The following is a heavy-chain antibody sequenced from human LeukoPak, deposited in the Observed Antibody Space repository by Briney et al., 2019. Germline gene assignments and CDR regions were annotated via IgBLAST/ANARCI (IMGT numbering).Heavy chain of an antibody. CDR2: IIPIFGTA. D-gene: IGHD6-13*01. V-gene: IGHV1-69*06. Sequence: SVKVSCKASGYTFTSYGISWVRQAPGQGLEWMGGIIPIFGTANYAQKFQGRVTITADKSTSTAYMELSGLRSEDTAVYYCARPDTYSSRLDAFDIWGQGTMVTVSS. CDR3: ARPDTYSSRLDAFDI. CDR1: GYTFTSYG. J-gene: IGHJ3*02.